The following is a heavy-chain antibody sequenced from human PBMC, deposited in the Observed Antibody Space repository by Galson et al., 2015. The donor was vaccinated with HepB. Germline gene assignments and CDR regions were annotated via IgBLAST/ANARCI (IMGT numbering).Heavy chain of an antibody. D-gene: IGHD5-18*01. J-gene: IGHJ6*02. CDR3: AILTKGGGLWFEWDDYKYGMDV. Sequence: QSGAEVKKPGESLRISCKASGYIFTTHWISWVRQMPGKGLEWMGKIDTSDSHTNNSPSFQGHVTISVDKSISTAYLQWSSLKASDTAMYYCAILTKGGGLWFEWDDYKYGMDVWGQGTTVTVSS. V-gene: IGHV5-10-1*01. CDR2: IDTSDSHT. CDR1: GYIFTTHW.